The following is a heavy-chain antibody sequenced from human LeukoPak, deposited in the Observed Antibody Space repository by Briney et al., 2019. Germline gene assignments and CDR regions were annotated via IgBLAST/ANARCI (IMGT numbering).Heavy chain of an antibody. CDR3: ARGGLADPYDFQH. J-gene: IGHJ1*01. D-gene: IGHD6-19*01. Sequence: PSETLSLTCTVSGGSISSYYWSWIRQPPGKGLEWTGYIYYSGSTNYNPSLKSRVTISVDTSKNQFSLKLSSVTAADTAVYYCARGGLADPYDFQHWGQGTLVTVSS. V-gene: IGHV4-59*08. CDR1: GGSISSYY. CDR2: IYYSGST.